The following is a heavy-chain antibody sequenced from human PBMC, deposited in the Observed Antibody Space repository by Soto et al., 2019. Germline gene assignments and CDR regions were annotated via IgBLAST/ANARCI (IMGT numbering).Heavy chain of an antibody. D-gene: IGHD1-1*01. CDR1: GFTFSSYG. V-gene: IGHV3-33*01. J-gene: IGHJ4*02. CDR3: ARDTGTGYFDY. CDR2: IWYDGSNK. Sequence: GGSLRLSCAASGFTFSSYGMHWVRQAPGKGLEWVAVIWYDGSNKYYADSVKGRVTISRDNSKNTLYLQMNTLRAEDTAVYYCARDTGTGYFDYWGQGTLVTVSS.